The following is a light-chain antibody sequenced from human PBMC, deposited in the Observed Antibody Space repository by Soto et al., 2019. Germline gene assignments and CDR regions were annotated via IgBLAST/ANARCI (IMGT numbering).Light chain of an antibody. CDR1: QSISSY. CDR3: QQRRSWPLT. J-gene: IGKJ4*01. Sequence: EIVLTQSPATLSLSPGERATLSCRASQSISSYLAWYQQKPGQAPRLLIYDGSNRATGIPARFSGSGSETDFTHTISSLEAEDFASYYCQQRRSWPLTFGGGTKVEIK. V-gene: IGKV3-11*01. CDR2: DGS.